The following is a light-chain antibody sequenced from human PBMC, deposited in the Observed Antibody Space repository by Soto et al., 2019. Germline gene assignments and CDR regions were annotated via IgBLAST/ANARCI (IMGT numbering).Light chain of an antibody. J-gene: IGKJ1*01. CDR2: DAS. CDR1: QSVSSY. CDR3: QQRSNWPPT. V-gene: IGKV3-11*01. Sequence: IELTQSPATLSVSPGEGATLSCRASQSVSSYLAWYQQKPGQAPRLLIYDASTRATGIPARFSGSGSGTDFTPTITSLEPEDFAVYYCQQRSNWPPTFGQGTKVDIK.